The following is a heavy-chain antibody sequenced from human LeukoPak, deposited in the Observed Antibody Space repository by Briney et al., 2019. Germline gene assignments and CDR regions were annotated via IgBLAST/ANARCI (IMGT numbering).Heavy chain of an antibody. CDR1: GGSFSSGGYY. V-gene: IGHV4-31*03. CDR3: AKGNYSGYDWFDP. J-gene: IGHJ5*02. D-gene: IGHD5-12*01. Sequence: PSETLSLTCSVSGGSFSSGGYYWTWIRQHPGKGLEWIGYIYYSGSTYYNPSLQSRVTISVDASKNQFSLKLSSVTAADTAVYYCAKGNYSGYDWFDPWGQGTLVTVSS. CDR2: IYYSGST.